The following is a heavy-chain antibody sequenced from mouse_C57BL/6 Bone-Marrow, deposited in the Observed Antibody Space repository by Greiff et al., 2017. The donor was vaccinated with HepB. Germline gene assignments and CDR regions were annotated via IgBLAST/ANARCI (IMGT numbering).Heavy chain of an antibody. D-gene: IGHD2-10*02. CDR1: GFTFSSYA. Sequence: EVKVVESGGGLVKPGGSLKLSCAASGFTFSSYAMSWVRQTPEKRLEWVATISDGGSYTYYPDNVKGRFTISRDNAKNNLYLQMSHLKSEDTAMYYCARDRYGKYFDYWGQGTTLTVFS. CDR3: ARDRYGKYFDY. V-gene: IGHV5-4*01. CDR2: ISDGGSYT. J-gene: IGHJ2*01.